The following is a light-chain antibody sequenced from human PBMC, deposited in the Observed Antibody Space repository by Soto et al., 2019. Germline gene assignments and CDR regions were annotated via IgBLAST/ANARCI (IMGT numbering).Light chain of an antibody. CDR1: QSISSN. Sequence: DLQMTQSPSSLSASVGDRVTITCRASQSISSNLNWYQQKPGKAPKLLIYAASSLQSGVPSRFSGSGSGTDFTLTISSLQPEDFATYNCQQSYSTPYTFGQGTKLEIK. CDR3: QQSYSTPYT. CDR2: AAS. V-gene: IGKV1-39*01. J-gene: IGKJ2*01.